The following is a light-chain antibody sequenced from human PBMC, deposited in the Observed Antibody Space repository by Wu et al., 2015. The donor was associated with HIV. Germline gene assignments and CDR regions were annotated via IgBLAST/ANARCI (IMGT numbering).Light chain of an antibody. CDR1: QSVSSAY. Sequence: EIVLTQSPGTLSLSPGDRATLSCRASQSVSSAYLAWYQQQPGQAPRLLIHGASHRATGVPDRFSGSGSETDFTLTISRLEPEDFAVYYCQQRTNWPWTFGQGTKVEIK. V-gene: IGKV3D-20*02. J-gene: IGKJ1*01. CDR2: GAS. CDR3: QQRTNWPWT.